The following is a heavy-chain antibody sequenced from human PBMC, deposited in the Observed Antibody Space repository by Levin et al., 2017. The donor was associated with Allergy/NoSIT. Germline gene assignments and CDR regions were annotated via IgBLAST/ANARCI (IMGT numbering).Heavy chain of an antibody. V-gene: IGHV3-30*04. Sequence: RSGGSLRLSCAASGFTFSSYAMHWVRQAPGKGLDWVAVISYDGSNKYYADSVKGRFTISRDNSKNTLYLQMNSLRAEDTAVYYCARAGDGYNGAGYWGQGTLVTVSS. CDR2: ISYDGSNK. CDR3: ARAGDGYNGAGY. D-gene: IGHD5-24*01. CDR1: GFTFSSYA. J-gene: IGHJ4*02.